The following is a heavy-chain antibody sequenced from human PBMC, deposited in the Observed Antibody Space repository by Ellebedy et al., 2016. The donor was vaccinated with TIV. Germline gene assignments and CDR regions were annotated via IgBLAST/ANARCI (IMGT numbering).Heavy chain of an antibody. Sequence: PGGSLRLSCVVSGFTFDNHAMSWVRQAPGKGLEWVAGINASGGTTYYADSVKGRFTISRDNSRNTLYVRVNSLRAEDTAVYYCARRAIRGVVDYFDYWGQGTLVTVSS. D-gene: IGHD3-10*01. CDR3: ARRAIRGVVDYFDY. CDR2: INASGGTT. J-gene: IGHJ4*02. CDR1: GFTFDNHA. V-gene: IGHV3-23*01.